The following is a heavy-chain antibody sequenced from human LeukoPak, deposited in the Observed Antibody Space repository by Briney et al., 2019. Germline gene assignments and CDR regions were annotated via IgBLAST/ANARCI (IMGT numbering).Heavy chain of an antibody. CDR2: IIPILGIA. J-gene: IGHJ4*02. CDR1: GGTFSSYA. D-gene: IGHD3-10*01. CDR3: AKSPGSRNPTRFDY. V-gene: IGHV1-69*04. Sequence: EASVKVSCKASGGTFSSYAISWVRQAPGQGLEWMGRIIPILGIANYAQKFQGRVTITADKSTSTAYMELSSLRSEDTAVYYCAKSPGSRNPTRFDYWGQGTLVTVSS.